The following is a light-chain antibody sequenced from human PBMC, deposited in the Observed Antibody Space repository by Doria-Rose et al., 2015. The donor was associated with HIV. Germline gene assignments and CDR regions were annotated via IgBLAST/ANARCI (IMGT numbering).Light chain of an antibody. J-gene: IGLJ2*01. Sequence: QSVLTQPASVSGSPGQSVTISCTGTSSDVGGYNYVSWYQQHPGKAPKLMIYDVSKRPSGVSNRFSGSKSVNTASLTISGLQAEDEAGYYCSSYTSSSTRVFGGGTKLTVL. V-gene: IGLV2-14*01. CDR3: SSYTSSSTRV. CDR1: SSDVGGYNY. CDR2: DVS.